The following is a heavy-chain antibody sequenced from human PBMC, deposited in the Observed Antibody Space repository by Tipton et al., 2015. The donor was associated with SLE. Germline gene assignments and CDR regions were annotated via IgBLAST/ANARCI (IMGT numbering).Heavy chain of an antibody. CDR1: GGSISSYY. CDR3: ARHEGYDSNDAFDI. CDR2: IYYSGST. Sequence: TLSLTCTVSGGSISSYYWSWIRQPPGKGLEWIGYIYYSGSTNYNPSLKSRVTISVDTSKNQFSLKLSPVTAADTAVYYCARHEGYDSNDAFDIWGQGTMVTVSS. J-gene: IGHJ3*02. D-gene: IGHD3-22*01. V-gene: IGHV4-59*08.